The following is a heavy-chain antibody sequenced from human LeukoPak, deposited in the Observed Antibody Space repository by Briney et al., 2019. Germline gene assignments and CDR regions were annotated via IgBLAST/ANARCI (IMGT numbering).Heavy chain of an antibody. D-gene: IGHD5-24*01. Sequence: ASVTVSCKASGYTFSDYYIHWVRLAPGQGLEWMGWIKPNTGGTNYAQRFQGGVTLTSDTSITTAHMELSSLKSDDTAVCYCARRGDDNYLGSSFDYWGQGTLVSVSS. J-gene: IGHJ4*02. CDR2: IKPNTGGT. V-gene: IGHV1-2*02. CDR3: ARRGDDNYLGSSFDY. CDR1: GYTFSDYY.